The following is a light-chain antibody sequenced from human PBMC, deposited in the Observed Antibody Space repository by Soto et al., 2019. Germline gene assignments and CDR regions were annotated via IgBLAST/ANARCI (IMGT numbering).Light chain of an antibody. CDR1: SSDVGGYNY. V-gene: IGLV2-14*01. CDR2: EVS. Sequence: QSVLTQPPSVSGAPGQTVVISCTGTSSDVGGYNYVSWYQHNPGKAPKLLTYEVSNRPSGVSDRFSGSKSDNMASLTISGLQAEDEADYYCSSYTSTNTPVVFGGGTKVTVL. CDR3: SSYTSTNTPVV. J-gene: IGLJ2*01.